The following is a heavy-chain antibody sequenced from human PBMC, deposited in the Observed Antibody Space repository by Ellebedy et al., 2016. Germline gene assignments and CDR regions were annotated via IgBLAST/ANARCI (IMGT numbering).Heavy chain of an antibody. CDR3: ASASAYSSSSGDWFNP. CDR2: INPNSGDT. CDR1: GYTFTSYD. V-gene: IGHV1-2*02. J-gene: IGHJ5*02. Sequence: ASVKVSXKASGYTFTSYDINWVRQAPGQGLEWMGWINPNSGDTNYAQKFQGRVTMTRDTSISTAYMELSRLRSDDTAVYYCASASAYSSSSGDWFNPWGQGTLVTVSS. D-gene: IGHD6-6*01.